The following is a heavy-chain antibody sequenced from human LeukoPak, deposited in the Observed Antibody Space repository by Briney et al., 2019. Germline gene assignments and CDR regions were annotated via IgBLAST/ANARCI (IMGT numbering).Heavy chain of an antibody. V-gene: IGHV3-30*18. CDR2: ISYDGSNK. CDR3: AKSSNYYYYDSSGLDY. D-gene: IGHD3-22*01. CDR1: GCTFISYG. Sequence: PGWSLRHSCPATGCTFISYGMHWVRQAPGRGLAWVAVISYDGSNKYYAGSVKGRFTISRDNSKNTLYLLMNSLRGEDKAVYYCAKSSNYYYYDSSGLDYWGQGTLVTVSS. J-gene: IGHJ4*02.